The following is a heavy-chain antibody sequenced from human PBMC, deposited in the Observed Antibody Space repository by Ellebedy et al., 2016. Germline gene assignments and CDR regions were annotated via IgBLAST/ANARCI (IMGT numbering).Heavy chain of an antibody. CDR1: GGSISSYY. D-gene: IGHD4-17*01. V-gene: IGHV4-59*01. Sequence: SETLSLTCTVSGGSISSYYWSWIRQPPGKGLEWIGYIYYSGSTNYNPSLKSRVTISVDTSKNQFSLKLSSVTAADTAVYYCASGSPIYGDYVHYFDYWGQGTLVTVSS. CDR2: IYYSGST. CDR3: ASGSPIYGDYVHYFDY. J-gene: IGHJ4*02.